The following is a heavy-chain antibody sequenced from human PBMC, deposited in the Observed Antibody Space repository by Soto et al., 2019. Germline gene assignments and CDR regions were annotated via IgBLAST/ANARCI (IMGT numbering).Heavy chain of an antibody. J-gene: IGHJ6*02. Sequence: TLSLTCTVSGGSIRSGGYYWSWVRQNPRRGLEWIGNIYYSGNTYYNPSLKSRLTISVDTSKNQFSLNLSSVTAADTAVYYCARARRMATAGTAGCYCGLDGWGPGNRVIVSS. D-gene: IGHD5-18*01. CDR1: GGSIRSGGYY. CDR2: IYYSGNT. CDR3: ARARRMATAGTAGCYCGLDG. V-gene: IGHV4-31*03.